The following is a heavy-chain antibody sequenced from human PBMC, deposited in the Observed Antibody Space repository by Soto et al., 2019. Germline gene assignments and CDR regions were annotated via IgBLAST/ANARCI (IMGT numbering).Heavy chain of an antibody. V-gene: IGHV3-33*01. Sequence: QVQLVESGGGVVQPGRSLRLSCAASGFTFSSYGMHWVRQAPGKGREWVAVIWYDGSNKYYADSVKGRFTISRDNSNNTLYLQMNSLRAEDTAVYYCARYLYDYIWGSYPEGFDYWGQGTLVTVSS. D-gene: IGHD3-16*02. CDR1: GFTFSSYG. CDR2: IWYDGSNK. J-gene: IGHJ4*02. CDR3: ARYLYDYIWGSYPEGFDY.